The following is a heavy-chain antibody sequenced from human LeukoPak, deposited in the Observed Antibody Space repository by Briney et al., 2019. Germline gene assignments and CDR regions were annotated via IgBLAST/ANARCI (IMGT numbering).Heavy chain of an antibody. Sequence: ASVKVSCKASGYTFTSYGISWVRQAPGQGLEWLGWISAYNGNTNYAQKLQGRVTMTTDTSTSTAYMELRSLRSDDTAVYYCARGLYSSSWYYYYYMDVWGKGTTVTISS. CDR3: ARGLYSSSWYYYYYMDV. D-gene: IGHD6-13*01. V-gene: IGHV1-18*01. CDR2: ISAYNGNT. CDR1: GYTFTSYG. J-gene: IGHJ6*03.